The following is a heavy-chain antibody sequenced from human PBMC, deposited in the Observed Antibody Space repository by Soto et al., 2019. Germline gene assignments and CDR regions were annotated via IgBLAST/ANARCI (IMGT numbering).Heavy chain of an antibody. CDR1: GFSLTTGKMG. Sequence: SGPTLVNPTETLTLTCTVSGFSLTTGKMGVSWIRQPPGKALEWLAHIFSDNVRSYSTSLQGRLTISKDTSGSQVVLSMTNVDPVDTATYYFARMKVDSYQFYYAMDVWGQGTTVTVSS. D-gene: IGHD3-9*01. CDR2: IFSDNVR. J-gene: IGHJ6*02. V-gene: IGHV2-26*01. CDR3: ARMKVDSYQFYYAMDV.